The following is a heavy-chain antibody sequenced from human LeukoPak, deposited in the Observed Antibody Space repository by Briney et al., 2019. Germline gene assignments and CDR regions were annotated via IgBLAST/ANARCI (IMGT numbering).Heavy chain of an antibody. Sequence: GGSLRLSCAASGFTFSDYYMGWIRQAPGKGLEWVSYISSSGSTIYYADSVKGRFTISRDNAKNSLYLQMNSLRAEDTAVYYCARGVSPKGYYYDSSGPKPYFDYWGQGTLVTVSS. CDR2: ISSSGSTI. V-gene: IGHV3-11*04. CDR3: ARGVSPKGYYYDSSGPKPYFDY. CDR1: GFTFSDYY. J-gene: IGHJ4*02. D-gene: IGHD3-22*01.